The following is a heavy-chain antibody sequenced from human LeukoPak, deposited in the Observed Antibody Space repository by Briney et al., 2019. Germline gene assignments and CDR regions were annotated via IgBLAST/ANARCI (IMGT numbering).Heavy chain of an antibody. Sequence: SETLSLTCTVSGGSISSYYWSWIRQPPGKGLEWIGYIYYSGSTNYNPSLKSRVTISVDTSKNQFSLKLSSVTAADTAVYYCAGGGIAVDGVFDYCGEGTLVTVSS. V-gene: IGHV4-59*01. CDR3: AGGGIAVDGVFDY. CDR1: GGSISSYY. D-gene: IGHD6-19*01. CDR2: IYYSGST. J-gene: IGHJ4*02.